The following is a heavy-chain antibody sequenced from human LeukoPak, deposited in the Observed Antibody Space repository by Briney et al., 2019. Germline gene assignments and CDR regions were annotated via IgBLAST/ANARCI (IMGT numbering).Heavy chain of an antibody. V-gene: IGHV3-23*01. CDR2: ISGGGGST. D-gene: IGHD1-26*01. J-gene: IGHJ4*02. CDR1: GFTFTSYS. Sequence: TGGSLRLSCAASGFTFTSYSMNWVRQAPGKGLEWVSTISGGGGSTYYADSVKGRFTISRDNSKNTLYLQVNSLRAEDTAVYYCAKGNGGSYLFWGQGTLVTVSS. CDR3: AKGNGGSYLF.